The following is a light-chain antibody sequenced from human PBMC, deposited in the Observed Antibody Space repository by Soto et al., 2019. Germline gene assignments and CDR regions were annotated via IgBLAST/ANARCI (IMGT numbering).Light chain of an antibody. V-gene: IGKV3-15*01. CDR1: QSVSSN. J-gene: IGKJ4*01. CDR3: QHYNNWPFALT. Sequence: EIVMTQSPATLSVSPGERATLSCRASQSVSSNLAWYQQKPGQAPRLLIYGASTRATGIPARFSGSGSGTEFTLTISSLQSEDFAVYYCQHYNNWPFALTCGGGTRVDIK. CDR2: GAS.